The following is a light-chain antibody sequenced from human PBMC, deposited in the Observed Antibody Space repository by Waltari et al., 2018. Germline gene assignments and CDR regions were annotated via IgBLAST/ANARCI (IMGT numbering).Light chain of an antibody. CDR2: GAS. CDR3: QQYNNWLTIT. Sequence: EIVMTQSPATLSVSPGERATLSCRASQSVSSNLAWYQQKPGQAPRLLIYGASTRATGIPARFSGSGSGTGFTLTISSLQSEDFAVYYCQQYNNWLTITFGQGTRLEIK. CDR1: QSVSSN. J-gene: IGKJ5*01. V-gene: IGKV3-15*01.